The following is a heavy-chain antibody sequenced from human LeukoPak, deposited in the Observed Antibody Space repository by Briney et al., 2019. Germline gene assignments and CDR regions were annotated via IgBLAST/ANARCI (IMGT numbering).Heavy chain of an antibody. CDR3: ARGDSVVTAAY. Sequence: GGSLRLSCAASGFTVSRYYISWVRQAPGKGLEWVSVIYSGGSTYYADSVKGRFTISRDNSKNTLYLQMNSLRAEDTAVYYCARGDSVVTAAYWGQGTLVTVSS. J-gene: IGHJ4*02. D-gene: IGHD2-21*02. CDR2: IYSGGST. CDR1: GFTVSRYY. V-gene: IGHV3-53*01.